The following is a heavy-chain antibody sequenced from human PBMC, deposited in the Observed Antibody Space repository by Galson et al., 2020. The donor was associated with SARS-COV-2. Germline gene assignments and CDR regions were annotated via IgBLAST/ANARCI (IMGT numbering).Heavy chain of an antibody. Sequence: QAGGSLRLSCAASGFTFSSYGMHWVRQAPGKGLEWVAVISYDGSNKYYADSVKGRFTISRDNSKNTLYLQMNSLRAEDTAVYYCARDRAYYDILTGYLNPNYYYYYGMDVWGQGTTVTVSS. D-gene: IGHD3-9*01. V-gene: IGHV3-30*03. CDR1: GFTFSSYG. J-gene: IGHJ6*02. CDR2: ISYDGSNK. CDR3: ARDRAYYDILTGYLNPNYYYYYGMDV.